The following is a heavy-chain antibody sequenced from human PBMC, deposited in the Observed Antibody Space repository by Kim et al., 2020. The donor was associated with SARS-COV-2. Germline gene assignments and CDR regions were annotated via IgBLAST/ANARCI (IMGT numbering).Heavy chain of an antibody. CDR3: ARDRYSGYDYAY. Sequence: NYNPSLKSRVTISVDTSKNQFSLKLSSVTAADTAVYYCARDRYSGYDYAYWGQGTLVTVSS. J-gene: IGHJ4*02. D-gene: IGHD5-12*01. V-gene: IGHV4-59*01.